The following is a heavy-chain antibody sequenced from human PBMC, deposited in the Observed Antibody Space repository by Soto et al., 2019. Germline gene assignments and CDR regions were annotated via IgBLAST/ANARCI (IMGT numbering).Heavy chain of an antibody. CDR1: GDSISSHRYY. CDR2: IYYSGRT. V-gene: IGHV4-39*01. J-gene: IGHJ4*02. Sequence: QLQLLESGPRLVKPSETLSLTCTVSGDSISSHRYYWGWIRQPPGRGLEWIGSIYYSGRTYHSPSLKGRVTVSLDTSKNQFSLPLSSVTAADTAIYFCASFCSGGNCYSSIYIDYWGQGTLVTVSS. D-gene: IGHD2-15*01. CDR3: ASFCSGGNCYSSIYIDY.